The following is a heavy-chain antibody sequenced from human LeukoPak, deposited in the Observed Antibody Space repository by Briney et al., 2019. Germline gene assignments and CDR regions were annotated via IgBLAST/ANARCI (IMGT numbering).Heavy chain of an antibody. D-gene: IGHD3-9*01. CDR2: IKQDGSEK. Sequence: GGSLRLSCAASGFTFSSYWMSWVRQAPGKGLEWVANIKQDGSEKYYADSVKGRFTISRDNSKNTLYLQMNSLRAEDTAVYYCARDYDILTGYPRGGFDYWGQGTLVTVSS. V-gene: IGHV3-7*01. J-gene: IGHJ4*02. CDR1: GFTFSSYW. CDR3: ARDYDILTGYPRGGFDY.